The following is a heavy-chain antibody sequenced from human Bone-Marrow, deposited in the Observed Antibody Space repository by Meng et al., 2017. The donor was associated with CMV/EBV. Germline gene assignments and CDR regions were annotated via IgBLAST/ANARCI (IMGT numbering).Heavy chain of an antibody. V-gene: IGHV3-53*01. CDR2: IYSGGST. D-gene: IGHD3-3*01. CDR3: ASSKYYDFWSGYYRFDYYGMDV. Sequence: GESLKISCAASGFTVSSNYMSWVRQAPGKGLEWVSVIYSGGSTYYADSVKGRFTISRDNSKNTLYLQMNSLRADDTAVYYCASSKYYDFWSGYYRFDYYGMDVWGQGTTVTVSS. J-gene: IGHJ6*02. CDR1: GFTVSSNY.